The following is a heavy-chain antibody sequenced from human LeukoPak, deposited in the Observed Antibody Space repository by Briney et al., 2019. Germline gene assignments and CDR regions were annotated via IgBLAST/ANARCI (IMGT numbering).Heavy chain of an antibody. Sequence: GGSLRLSCAASGFTFSSYWMHWVRQAPGKGLEWVSYISGSGITIYYADSVKGRFTISRDNAKNSLYLQMNSLRAGDTAVYYCAREMGGYPFDYWGQGTLVTVSS. CDR3: AREMGGYPFDY. CDR1: GFTFSSYW. J-gene: IGHJ4*02. CDR2: ISGSGITI. V-gene: IGHV3-48*04. D-gene: IGHD5-12*01.